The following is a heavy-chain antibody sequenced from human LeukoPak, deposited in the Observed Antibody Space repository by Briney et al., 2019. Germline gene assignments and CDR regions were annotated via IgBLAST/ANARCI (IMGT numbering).Heavy chain of an antibody. CDR1: GFTFSDYA. CDR2: ISYGGSKK. V-gene: IGHV3-30*09. CDR3: ARAGDCSGTDCYRAFNV. D-gene: IGHD2-2*01. J-gene: IGHJ3*01. Sequence: GGSLRLSCTASGFTFSDYAMHWVRQAPGKGLEWVAIISYGGSKKYYADSVKGRFAISRDNSKNTLYLQMNSLRAEDTAVYYCARAGDCSGTDCYRAFNVWGRGTMVTVSS.